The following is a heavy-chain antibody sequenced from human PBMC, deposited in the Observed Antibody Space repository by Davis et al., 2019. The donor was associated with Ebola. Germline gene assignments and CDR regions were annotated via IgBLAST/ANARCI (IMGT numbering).Heavy chain of an antibody. CDR2: ITTSGAGT. V-gene: IGHV3-23*01. Sequence: PGGSLRLSCAASEFTFSGYDMSWVRQTPGTGLEWVSAITTSGAGTYYADSVKGRFTISRDNSRNTLYLQMNSLRAEDTAVYYCARESQVVAPKDPFDMWGQGTMVTVSS. D-gene: IGHD2-15*01. CDR1: EFTFSGYD. J-gene: IGHJ3*02. CDR3: ARESQVVAPKDPFDM.